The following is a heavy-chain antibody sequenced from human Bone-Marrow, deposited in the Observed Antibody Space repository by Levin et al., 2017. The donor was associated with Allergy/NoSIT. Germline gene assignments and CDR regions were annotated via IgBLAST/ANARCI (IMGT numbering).Heavy chain of an antibody. Sequence: SVKVSCKASGGTFSTYALSWLRQAPGQGPEWIGDITPMFGTANYAQEMQGRVTITADEATSTAYMEVNSLRSEDTALYYCARKFRQGNDAFDIWGQGTLVTVSS. CDR1: GGTFSTYA. V-gene: IGHV1-69*13. CDR3: ARKFRQGNDAFDI. CDR2: ITPMFGTA. J-gene: IGHJ3*02.